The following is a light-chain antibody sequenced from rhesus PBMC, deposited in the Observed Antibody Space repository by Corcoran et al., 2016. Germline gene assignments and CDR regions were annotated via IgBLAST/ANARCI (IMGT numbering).Light chain of an antibody. CDR3: QQHNSNPFT. V-gene: IGKV1-33*02. J-gene: IGKJ3*01. CDR2: AAS. Sequence: DIQMTQSPSSFSASVGDRVTITCQASQGISNWLAWYQQKPGKAPNPLIYAASSLQSRVPSRFSGSGSGTEFTFTISILQPEDFATYYCQQHNSNPFTFGPGTKLDIK. CDR1: QGISNW.